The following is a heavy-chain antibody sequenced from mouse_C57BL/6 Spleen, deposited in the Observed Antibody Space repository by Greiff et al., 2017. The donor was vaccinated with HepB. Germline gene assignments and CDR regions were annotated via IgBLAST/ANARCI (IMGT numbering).Heavy chain of an antibody. Sequence: VHVKQSGPELVKPGASVKMSCKASGYTFTDYNMHWVKQSHGKSLEWIGYINPNNGGTSYNQKFKGKATLTVNKSSSTAYMELRSLTSEDSAVYYCAREVPYYFDYWGQGTTLTVSS. CDR2: INPNNGGT. V-gene: IGHV1-22*01. CDR3: AREVPYYFDY. CDR1: GYTFTDYN. J-gene: IGHJ2*01.